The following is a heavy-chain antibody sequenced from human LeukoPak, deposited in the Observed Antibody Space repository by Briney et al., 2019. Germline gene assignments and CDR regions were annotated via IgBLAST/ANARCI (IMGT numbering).Heavy chain of an antibody. CDR2: IYHSGST. Sequence: SETLSLTCTVSGYSISSGYYWGWIRQPPGKGLEWIGSIYHSGSTYYNPSLKSRVTISVDTSKNQFSLKLSSVTAADTAVYYCARHPPREDASGSYLNPWFDPWGQGTLVTVSS. CDR1: GYSISSGYY. D-gene: IGHD3-10*01. J-gene: IGHJ5*02. CDR3: ARHPPREDASGSYLNPWFDP. V-gene: IGHV4-38-2*02.